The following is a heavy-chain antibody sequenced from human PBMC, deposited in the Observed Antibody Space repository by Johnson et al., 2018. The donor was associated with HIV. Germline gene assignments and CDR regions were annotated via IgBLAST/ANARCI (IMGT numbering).Heavy chain of an antibody. Sequence: VQLVESGGGLIQPGGSLRLSCAASGFTVSSNYMSWVRQAPGKGLEWVSVIYSGGSTYYADSVKGRFTLSRDNSKNTLYLQMNSLRAEDTAVYYCARDGWGSRGWDDAFDIWGQGTMVTVSS. V-gene: IGHV3-66*03. J-gene: IGHJ3*02. CDR1: GFTVSSNY. CDR3: ARDGWGSRGWDDAFDI. CDR2: IYSGGST. D-gene: IGHD6-19*01.